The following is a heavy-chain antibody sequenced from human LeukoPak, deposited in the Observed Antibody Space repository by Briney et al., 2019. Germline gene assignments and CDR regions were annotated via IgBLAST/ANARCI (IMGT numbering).Heavy chain of an antibody. CDR1: GGSISSGSYY. J-gene: IGHJ4*02. CDR3: ARDSHYSNYYDY. CDR2: IYTSGST. Sequence: KPSETLSLTCTVSGGSISSGSYYWSWIRQPAGKGLEWIGRIYTSGSTNYNPSLKSRITISVDTSKNQFSLKLSSVTAADTAAYYCARDSHYSNYYDYWGQGTLVTVSS. D-gene: IGHD4-11*01. V-gene: IGHV4-61*02.